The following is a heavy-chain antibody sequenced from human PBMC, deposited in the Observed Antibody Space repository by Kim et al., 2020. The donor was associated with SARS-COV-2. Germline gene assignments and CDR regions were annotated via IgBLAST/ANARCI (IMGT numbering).Heavy chain of an antibody. V-gene: IGHV1-46*01. CDR1: GYTFTSYY. Sequence: ASVKVSCKASGYTFTSYYMHWVRQAPGQGLEWMGIINPSGGSTSYAQKFQGRVTMTRDTSTSTVYMELSSLRSEDTAVYYCSRDRETAMVRGVIFPLPYYWGQGTLVTVSS. CDR3: SRDRETAMVRGVIFPLPYY. D-gene: IGHD3-10*01. J-gene: IGHJ4*02. CDR2: INPSGGST.